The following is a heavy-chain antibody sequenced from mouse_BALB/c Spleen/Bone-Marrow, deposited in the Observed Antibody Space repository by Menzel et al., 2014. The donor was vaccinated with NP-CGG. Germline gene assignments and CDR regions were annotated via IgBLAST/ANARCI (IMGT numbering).Heavy chain of an antibody. Sequence: QVQLKDSGHGLVAPSQSLSITCTVSGFSLTSYGVHWVRQPPGKGLEWLGVIWAGGNTNYNSALMSRLSISKDNSKSQVFLKMNSLQTDDTAMYYCARAGTFDYWGQGTTLTVSS. J-gene: IGHJ2*01. CDR1: GFSLTSYG. D-gene: IGHD2-14*01. CDR2: IWAGGNT. CDR3: ARAGTFDY. V-gene: IGHV2-9*02.